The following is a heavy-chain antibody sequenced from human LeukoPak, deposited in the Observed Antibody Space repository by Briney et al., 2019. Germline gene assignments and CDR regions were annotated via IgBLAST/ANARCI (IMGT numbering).Heavy chain of an antibody. J-gene: IGHJ4*02. D-gene: IGHD3-3*01. V-gene: IGHV3-23*01. CDR2: ISGSGGST. CDR1: GFTFSSYG. CDR3: AKVSGSYDFWSRYYFDY. Sequence: GGSLRLSCAASGFTFSSYGMHWVRQAPGKGLEWVSAISGSGGSTYYADSVKGRFTISRDNSKNTLYLQMNSLRAEDTAVYYCAKVSGSYDFWSRYYFDYWGQGTLVTVSS.